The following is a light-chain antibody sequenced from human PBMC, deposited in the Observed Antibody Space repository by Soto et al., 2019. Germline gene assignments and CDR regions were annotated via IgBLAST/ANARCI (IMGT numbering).Light chain of an antibody. Sequence: EIVLTQSPATLSLSPGERATLSCRASQSVSSYLAWYQQKPGQAPRLLIYDASTSATGIPARFSGSGSATDFTLTISSLEPEDFAVYYCRQRSNWPLTFGGGTKVEIK. CDR3: RQRSNWPLT. CDR2: DAS. J-gene: IGKJ4*01. V-gene: IGKV3-11*01. CDR1: QSVSSY.